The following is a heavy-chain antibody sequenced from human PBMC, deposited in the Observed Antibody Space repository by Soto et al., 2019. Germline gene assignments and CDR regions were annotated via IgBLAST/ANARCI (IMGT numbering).Heavy chain of an antibody. D-gene: IGHD2-21*01. CDR3: ARVGGSYSTFDI. J-gene: IGHJ3*02. CDR1: GGSISSHY. V-gene: IGHV4-59*11. CDR2: IYYSGST. Sequence: WETLSLTCAVSGGSISSHYWSWIRQPPGKGLEWIGYIYYSGSTNHNPSLKSRVTISIDTSKKQFSLKLSSVTAADTAVYYCARVGGSYSTFDIWGQGTMVTVSS.